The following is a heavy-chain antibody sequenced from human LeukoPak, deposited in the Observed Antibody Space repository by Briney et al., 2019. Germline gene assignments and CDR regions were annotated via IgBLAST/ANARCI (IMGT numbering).Heavy chain of an antibody. J-gene: IGHJ4*02. D-gene: IGHD2-15*01. CDR1: GYTFTGYY. CDR2: INPNSGGT. V-gene: IGHV1-2*02. CDR3: ARDSCSGGSCYPYYFDY. Sequence: EASVTVSCKASGYTFTGYYMHWVRQAPGQGLEWMGWINPNSGGTNYAQKFQGRVTMTRDTSISTAYMELSRLRSDGTAVYYCARDSCSGGSCYPYYFDYWGQGTLVTVSS.